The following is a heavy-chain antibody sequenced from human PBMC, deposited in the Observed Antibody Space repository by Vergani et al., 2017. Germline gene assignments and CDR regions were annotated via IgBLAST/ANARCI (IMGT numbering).Heavy chain of an antibody. CDR3: ARTCYGDYNYYYYYMDV. D-gene: IGHD4-17*01. V-gene: IGHV4-34*01. Sequence: QVQLQQWGAGLLKPSETLSLTCAVYGGSFSGYYWSWIRQPPGKGLEWIGEINHSGSTNDNPSLKSRVTISVDTAKNQFSLKLSSVTAADTAVYYCARTCYGDYNYYYYYMDVWGKGTTVTVSS. J-gene: IGHJ6*03. CDR2: INHSGST. CDR1: GGSFSGYY.